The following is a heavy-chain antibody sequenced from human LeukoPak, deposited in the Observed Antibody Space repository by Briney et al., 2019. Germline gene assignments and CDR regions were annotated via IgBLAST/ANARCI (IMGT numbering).Heavy chain of an antibody. V-gene: IGHV4-39*01. J-gene: IGHJ4*02. CDR1: GGSISSSSYY. D-gene: IGHD3-3*01. CDR3: ARRGSTVQYDFWSGYEGGYFDY. CDR2: IYYSGST. Sequence: SETLSLTCTVSGGSISSSSYYWGWIRQPPGKGLEWIGSIYYSGSTYYNPSLKSRVTISVDMSKNQFSLKLSSVTAADTAVYYCARRGSTVQYDFWSGYEGGYFDYWGQGTLVTVSS.